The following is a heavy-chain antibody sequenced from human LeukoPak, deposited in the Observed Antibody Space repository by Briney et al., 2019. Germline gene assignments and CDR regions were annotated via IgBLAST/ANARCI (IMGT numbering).Heavy chain of an antibody. D-gene: IGHD6-19*01. V-gene: IGHV1-46*01. CDR2: INPSGGST. CDR1: GYTFTSYY. Sequence: ASVKVSCKASGYTFTSYYMHWVRQAPGQGLEWMGIINPSGGSTSYAQKFQGRVTMTRDTSTSTVYMELSSLRSEDTAVYYCASHLAGIYYFDYWGQGTLVTVSS. J-gene: IGHJ4*02. CDR3: ASHLAGIYYFDY.